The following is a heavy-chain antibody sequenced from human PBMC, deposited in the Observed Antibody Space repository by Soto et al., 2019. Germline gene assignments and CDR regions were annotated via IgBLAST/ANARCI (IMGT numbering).Heavy chain of an antibody. CDR3: ARVGPYCSGGSCYRLLDY. Sequence: SSETLSLTCTVSGGSITGYSWSWIRQPPGTGLEWIGYTYYSGTTSYNPSLKSRVTISVDTSKNQFSLKVSPVTAADTAVYYCARVGPYCSGGSCYRLLDYWGQGTLVTVSS. V-gene: IGHV4-59*01. D-gene: IGHD2-15*01. J-gene: IGHJ4*02. CDR2: TYYSGTT. CDR1: GGSITGYS.